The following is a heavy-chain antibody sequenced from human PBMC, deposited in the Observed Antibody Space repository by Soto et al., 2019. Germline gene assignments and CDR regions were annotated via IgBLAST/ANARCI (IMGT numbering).Heavy chain of an antibody. J-gene: IGHJ2*01. D-gene: IGHD2-2*01. Sequence: SSVKVSCKASGGTFSSYTISWVRQAPGQGLEWMGRIIPILGIANYAQKFQGRVTITADKSTSTAYMELSSLRSEDTAVYYCARDQANGIVVVPAASRFAWYFELWGGGTLV. CDR2: IIPILGIA. CDR1: GGTFSSYT. CDR3: ARDQANGIVVVPAASRFAWYFEL. V-gene: IGHV1-69*04.